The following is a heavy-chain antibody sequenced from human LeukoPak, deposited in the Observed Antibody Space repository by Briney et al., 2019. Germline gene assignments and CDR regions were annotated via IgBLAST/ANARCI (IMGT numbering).Heavy chain of an antibody. J-gene: IGHJ3*02. CDR3: ARGRQWLPNDAFDI. CDR1: GFAFSSYS. D-gene: IGHD6-19*01. V-gene: IGHV3-21*01. CDR2: ISSSSSYI. Sequence: GRSLRLSCAASGFAFSSYSTNCVRQAPGKGLEWVSSISSSSSYIYYADSVKGRFTISRDNAKNSLYLQMNSLRAEDTAVYYCARGRQWLPNDAFDIWGQGTMVTVSS.